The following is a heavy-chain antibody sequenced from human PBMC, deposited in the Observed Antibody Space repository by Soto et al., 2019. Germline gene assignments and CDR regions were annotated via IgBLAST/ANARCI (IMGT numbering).Heavy chain of an antibody. V-gene: IGHV1-8*01. CDR2: MNPNSGNT. CDR3: ARGVRGGYYYYMDV. CDR1: GYTFTSYD. Sequence: ASVKVSCKASGYTFTSYDINCVRQATGQGLEWMGWMNPNSGNTGYAQKFRGRVTMTRNTSISTAYMELSSLRSEDTAVYYCARGVRGGYYYYMDVWGKGTTVTVSS. D-gene: IGHD3-16*01. J-gene: IGHJ6*03.